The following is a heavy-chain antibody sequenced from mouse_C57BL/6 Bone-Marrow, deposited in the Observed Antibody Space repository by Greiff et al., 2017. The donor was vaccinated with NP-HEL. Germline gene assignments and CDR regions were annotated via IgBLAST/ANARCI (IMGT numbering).Heavy chain of an antibody. CDR3: TAIYDDYDGNSPYYYAMDY. J-gene: IGHJ4*01. D-gene: IGHD2-4*01. V-gene: IGHV1-5*01. Sequence: VQLQQSGTVLARPGASVKMSCKTSGYTFTSYWMHWVKQRPGQGLEWIGAIYPGNSDTSYNQKFKGKAKLTAVTSASTAYMELSSLTNEDSAVYYCTAIYDDYDGNSPYYYAMDYWGQGTSVTVSS. CDR2: IYPGNSDT. CDR1: GYTFTSYW.